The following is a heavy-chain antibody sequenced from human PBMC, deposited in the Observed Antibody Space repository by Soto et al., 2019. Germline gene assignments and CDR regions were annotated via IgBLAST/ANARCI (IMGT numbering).Heavy chain of an antibody. CDR2: IYYSGST. V-gene: IGHV4-39*01. Sequence: LSLTCTVSGGSIGSSSYYWGWIRQPPGKGLEWIGSIYYSGSTYYNPSLKSRVTISVDTSKNQFSLKLSSVTAADTAVYYCATFTTGRDGYNDFDYWGQGTLVTVSS. J-gene: IGHJ4*02. CDR3: ATFTTGRDGYNDFDY. D-gene: IGHD5-12*01. CDR1: GGSIGSSSYY.